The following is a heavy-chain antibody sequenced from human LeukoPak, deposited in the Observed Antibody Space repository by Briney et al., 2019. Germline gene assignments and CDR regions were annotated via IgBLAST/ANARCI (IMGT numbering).Heavy chain of an antibody. J-gene: IGHJ3*02. CDR2: INHSGST. Sequence: SETLSPTCAVYGGSFSGYYWSWIRQPPGKGLEWIGEINHSGSTNYNPSLKSRVTISVDTSKNQFSLKLSSVTAADTAVYYYARDGYCSSTSCYRHRGAFDIWGQGTMVTVSS. D-gene: IGHD2-2*03. CDR3: ARDGYCSSTSCYRHRGAFDI. V-gene: IGHV4-34*01. CDR1: GGSFSGYY.